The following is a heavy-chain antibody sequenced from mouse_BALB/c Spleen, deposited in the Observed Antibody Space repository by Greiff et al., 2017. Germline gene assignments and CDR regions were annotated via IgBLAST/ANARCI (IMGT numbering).Heavy chain of an antibody. J-gene: IGHJ4*01. CDR2: INPSTGYT. CDR3: ARTGAGTFLYAMDY. V-gene: IGHV1-7*01. D-gene: IGHD4-1*01. Sequence: VQLQQSGAELAKPGASVKMSCKASGYTFTSYWMHWVKQRPGQGLEWIGYINPSTGYTEYNQKFKDKATLTADKSSSTAYMQLSSLTSEDSAVYYCARTGAGTFLYAMDYWGQGTSVTVSS. CDR1: GYTFTSYW.